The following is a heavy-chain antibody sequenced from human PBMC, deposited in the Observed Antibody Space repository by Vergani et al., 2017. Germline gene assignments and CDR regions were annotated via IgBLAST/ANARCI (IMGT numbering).Heavy chain of an antibody. J-gene: IGHJ6*03. Sequence: QVQLQESGPGLVKPSETLSLTCTVSGGSVSSGSYYWTWIRQPAGKGLEWIGSIYYSGRTNYNPSLKSRVTISVDTSKNQFSRKLSSVTAADTAVYYCATAMANFSYYYXMDVWGKGTTVTVSS. CDR3: ATAMANFSYYYXMDV. CDR2: IYYSGRT. CDR1: GGSVSSGSYY. V-gene: IGHV4-61*10. D-gene: IGHD3-10*01.